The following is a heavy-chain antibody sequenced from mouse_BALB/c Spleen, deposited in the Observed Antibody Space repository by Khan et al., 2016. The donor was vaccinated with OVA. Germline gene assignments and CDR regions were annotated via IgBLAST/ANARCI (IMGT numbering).Heavy chain of an antibody. V-gene: IGHV1S29*02. Sequence: EVQLQESGPELVKPGASVKISCKASGYTFTDYNMDWVKQSHGKSLEWIGYIYPNSGGTGYNQKFKTKATLTVDISSSTAYMELRSLTSEDSAVYYCTRSGYGSFAFGGQGTLVTVSA. CDR3: TRSGYGSFAF. D-gene: IGHD1-2*01. CDR2: IYPNSGGT. J-gene: IGHJ3*01. CDR1: GYTFTDYN.